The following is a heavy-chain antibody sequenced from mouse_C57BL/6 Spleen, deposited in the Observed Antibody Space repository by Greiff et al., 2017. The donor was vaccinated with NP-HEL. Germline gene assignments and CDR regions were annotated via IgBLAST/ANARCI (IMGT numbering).Heavy chain of an antibody. D-gene: IGHD2-2*01. V-gene: IGHV3-6*01. CDR1: GYSITSGYY. J-gene: IGHJ4*01. CDR3: AREGGYDELYAMDY. Sequence: EVKLVESGPGLVKPSQSLSLTCSVTGYSITSGYYWNWIRQFPGNKLEWMGYISYDGSNNYNPSLKNRISITRDTSKNQFFLKLNSVTTEDTATYYCAREGGYDELYAMDYWGQGTSVTVSS. CDR2: ISYDGSN.